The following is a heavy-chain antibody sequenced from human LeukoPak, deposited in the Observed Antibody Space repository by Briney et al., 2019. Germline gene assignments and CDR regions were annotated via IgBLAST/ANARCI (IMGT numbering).Heavy chain of an antibody. Sequence: QPGGSLRLSCAASGFTFSSYEMSWVRQAPGKGLEWVSYISSSGSTIYYADSVKGRFTISRDNAKNSLYLQMNSLRAEDTAVYYCARVPYGGRFGYFDYWGQGTLVTVSS. CDR3: ARVPYGGRFGYFDY. CDR1: GFTFSSYE. V-gene: IGHV3-48*03. CDR2: ISSSGSTI. J-gene: IGHJ4*02. D-gene: IGHD3-10*01.